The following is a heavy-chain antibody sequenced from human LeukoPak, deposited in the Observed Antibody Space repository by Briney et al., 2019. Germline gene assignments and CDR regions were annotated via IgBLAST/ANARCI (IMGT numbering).Heavy chain of an antibody. J-gene: IGHJ5*02. Sequence: PSETLSLTCTVSGGSISSGGYYWSWIRQHPGKGLEWIGYIYYSGSTYYNPSLKSRVTISVDTSKNQFSLKLSSVTAADTVVYYCAREMRYQLLYGYNWFDPWGQGTLVTVSS. D-gene: IGHD2-2*02. CDR2: IYYSGST. CDR3: AREMRYQLLYGYNWFDP. CDR1: GGSISSGGYY. V-gene: IGHV4-31*03.